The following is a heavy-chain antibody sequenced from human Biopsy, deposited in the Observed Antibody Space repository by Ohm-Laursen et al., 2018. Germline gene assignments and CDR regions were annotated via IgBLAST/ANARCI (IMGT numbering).Heavy chain of an antibody. J-gene: IGHJ4*02. CDR2: ISGSGTTI. CDR1: GFTFSDYY. D-gene: IGHD3-10*01. CDR3: ARDGAGSYHDC. Sequence: SLRLSCTASGFTFSDYYMSWIRRAPGKGLEWLSYISGSGTTIFYAGSVKGRFTVSRDNAKNSLYLQMNSLTVEDTAVYYCARDGAGSYHDCWGQGTLVTVSS. V-gene: IGHV3-11*01.